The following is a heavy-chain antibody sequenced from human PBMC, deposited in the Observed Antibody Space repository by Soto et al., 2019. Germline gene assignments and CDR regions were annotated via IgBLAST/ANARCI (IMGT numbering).Heavy chain of an antibody. J-gene: IGHJ6*02. CDR2: IYYSGST. Sequence: QVQLQESGPGLVKPSETLSLTCTVSGGSVSSGSYYWSWIRQPPGKGLEWIGYIYYSGSTNYNPSLKSRVTISVDTSKDQFSLKRSSVTAADTAVYYCAKKATYYDGMDVWGQGTTVTVSS. D-gene: IGHD1-1*01. V-gene: IGHV4-61*01. CDR3: AKKATYYDGMDV. CDR1: GGSVSSGSYY.